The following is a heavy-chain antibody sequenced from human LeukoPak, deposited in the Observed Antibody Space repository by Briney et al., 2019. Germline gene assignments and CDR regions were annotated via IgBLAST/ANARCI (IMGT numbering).Heavy chain of an antibody. J-gene: IGHJ4*02. Sequence: SETLSLTCAVYGGSFSGYYWSWIRQPPGKGLEWIGEINHSGSTNYNPSLKSRVTISVDTSKNQFSLKLSSVTAADTAVYYCARAGFGMAPLRGTPFDYWGQGTLVTVSS. CDR1: GGSFSGYY. V-gene: IGHV4-34*01. CDR3: ARAGFGMAPLRGTPFDY. D-gene: IGHD3-10*01. CDR2: INHSGST.